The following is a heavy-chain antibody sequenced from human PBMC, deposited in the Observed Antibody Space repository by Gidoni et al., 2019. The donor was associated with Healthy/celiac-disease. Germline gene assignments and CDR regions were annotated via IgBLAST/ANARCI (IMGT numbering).Heavy chain of an antibody. J-gene: IGHJ6*02. CDR2: IYSGCST. D-gene: IGHD2-15*01. V-gene: IGHV3-53*01. CDR3: AREVVGCIYCSGVSCYLDYYYGMDV. CDR1: GFTVSRND. Sequence: EVQLVESGGGLIQPGGSLRRSCAASGFTVSRNDMSWVRQAPGKGLDWVSVIYSGCSTYYADSVKGRFTISRDHSKNTLYLQMNSLRAEDTAVYYCAREVVGCIYCSGVSCYLDYYYGMDVWGQGTTVTVSS.